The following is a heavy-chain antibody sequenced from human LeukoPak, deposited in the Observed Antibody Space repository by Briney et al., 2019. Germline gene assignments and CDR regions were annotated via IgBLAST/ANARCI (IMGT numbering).Heavy chain of an antibody. CDR2: ITTSGSTM. CDR1: GFTLSTYE. V-gene: IGHV3-48*03. D-gene: IGHD3-22*01. Sequence: PGGSLRLSCAASGFTLSTYEMNWVRQAPGKGLXXXXYITTSGSTMSYADSVKGRFTISRDNAKNSLYLQMNGLRAEDTAVYYCARRDFYDTTGYLFDYWGQGTLVTVSS. CDR3: ARRDFYDTTGYLFDY. J-gene: IGHJ4*02.